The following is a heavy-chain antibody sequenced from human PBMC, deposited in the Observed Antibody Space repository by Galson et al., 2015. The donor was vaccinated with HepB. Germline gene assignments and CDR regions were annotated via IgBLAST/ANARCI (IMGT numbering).Heavy chain of an antibody. D-gene: IGHD3-16*01. J-gene: IGHJ4*02. V-gene: IGHV4-31*03. CDR2: IYYSGST. CDR3: ARAGQGGYYFDD. CDR1: TGSISSGTYY. Sequence: TLSLTCTVSTGSISSGTYYWSWIRQYPGKGLEWIGYIYYSGSTFYDPSLKSRLTISIDTSKNQFSLKLSTVTAADTAVYYCARAGQGGYYFDDWGQGTLVTVSS.